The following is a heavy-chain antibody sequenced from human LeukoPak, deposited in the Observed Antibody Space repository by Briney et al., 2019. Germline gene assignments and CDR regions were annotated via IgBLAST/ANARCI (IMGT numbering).Heavy chain of an antibody. V-gene: IGHV1-8*03. CDR3: ARASVQLWLAPHYYYYMDV. CDR2: MNPNSGNT. J-gene: IGHJ6*03. Sequence: ASVKVSCKASGYTFTSYDINWVRQAPGQGLEWMGWMNPNSGNTGYAQKFQGRVTIARNTSISTAYMELSSLRSEDTAVYYCARASVQLWLAPHYYYYMDVWGKGTTVAVSS. D-gene: IGHD5-18*01. CDR1: GYTFTSYD.